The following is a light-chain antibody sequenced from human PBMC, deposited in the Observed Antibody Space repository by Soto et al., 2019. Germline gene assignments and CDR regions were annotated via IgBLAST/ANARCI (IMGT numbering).Light chain of an antibody. CDR3: QQTYSTLSIT. CDR2: AAS. CDR1: ESIARH. J-gene: IGKJ5*01. Sequence: DIQMTQSPSSLSASVGDSVTITCRASESIARHLNWYQQKPGKAPKLLIYAASSLQNGVPSRFRGGGSGTDFTLTISNLQPEDFATYYCQQTYSTLSITFGQGKRLEIK. V-gene: IGKV1-39*01.